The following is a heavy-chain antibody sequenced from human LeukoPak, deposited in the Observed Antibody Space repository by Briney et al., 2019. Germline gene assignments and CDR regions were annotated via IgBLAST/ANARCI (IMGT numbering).Heavy chain of an antibody. D-gene: IGHD3-10*01. CDR2: ISSSGSTI. CDR3: AGNPPPTKWFGESYGMDV. V-gene: IGHV3-11*01. J-gene: IGHJ6*02. Sequence: GGSLRLSCAASGFTFSDYYMSWIRQAPGKGLEWVSYISSSGSTIYYADSVKGRFTISRDNAKNSLYLQMNSLRAEDTAVYYCAGNPPPTKWFGESYGMDVWGQGSTVTVPS. CDR1: GFTFSDYY.